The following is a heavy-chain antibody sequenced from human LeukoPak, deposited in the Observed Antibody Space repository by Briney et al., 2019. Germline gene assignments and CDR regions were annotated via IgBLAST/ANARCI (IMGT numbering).Heavy chain of an antibody. Sequence: PSETLSLTCTVSGGSISSSSYYWGWIRQPPGKGLEWIGSIYYSGSTYYNPSLKSRVTISVDTSKNQFSLKLSSVTAADTAVYYCARGPPDMITFGGVIVFDYWGQGTLVTVSS. CDR2: IYYSGST. J-gene: IGHJ4*02. D-gene: IGHD3-16*02. V-gene: IGHV4-39*07. CDR3: ARGPPDMITFGGVIVFDY. CDR1: GGSISSSSYY.